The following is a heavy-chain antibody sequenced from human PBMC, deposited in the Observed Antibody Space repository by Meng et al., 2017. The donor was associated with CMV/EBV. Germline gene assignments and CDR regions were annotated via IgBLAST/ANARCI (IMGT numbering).Heavy chain of an antibody. Sequence: SETLSLTCTVSGGSISSYYWSWIRQPPGKGLEWIGYIYYSGSTNYNPSLKSRVTISVDTSKNQFSLKLSSVTAADTAVYYCARDVTIFGTRRGMDVWGQGTTVT. J-gene: IGHJ6*02. D-gene: IGHD3-3*01. CDR1: GGSISSYY. CDR3: ARDVTIFGTRRGMDV. V-gene: IGHV4-59*01. CDR2: IYYSGST.